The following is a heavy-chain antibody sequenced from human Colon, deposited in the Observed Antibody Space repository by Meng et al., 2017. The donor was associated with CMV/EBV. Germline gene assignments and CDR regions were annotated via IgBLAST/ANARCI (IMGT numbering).Heavy chain of an antibody. Sequence: KVSCTTSGYTFTHNMIHWARLAPGQGLEWMGIINPNDDTKYYTQKFQGRITMTRDTSTSTVYMELSSLRSEDTAVYYCARDRLIPDSWGQGTLVTVSS. CDR3: ARDRLIPDS. CDR1: GYTFTHNM. D-gene: IGHD6-19*01. V-gene: IGHV1-46*01. CDR2: INPNDDTK. J-gene: IGHJ5*01.